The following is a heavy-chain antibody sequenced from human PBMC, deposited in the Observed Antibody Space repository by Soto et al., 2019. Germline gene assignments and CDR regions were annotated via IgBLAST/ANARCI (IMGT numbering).Heavy chain of an antibody. V-gene: IGHV1-18*01. CDR2: INGYNGNT. J-gene: IGHJ4*02. CDR3: ASGKTVAATGYFDY. D-gene: IGHD6-19*01. Sequence: QVQLVQSGAEVKKPGASVKVSCKASGYIFSDYDITWVRQAPGQGLEWMGRINGYNGNTIHAQKFQGRVTLTTDTSTGTAYMELRSLRSDDSAVYYCASGKTVAATGYFDYWGQGNLVTVSS. CDR1: GYIFSDYD.